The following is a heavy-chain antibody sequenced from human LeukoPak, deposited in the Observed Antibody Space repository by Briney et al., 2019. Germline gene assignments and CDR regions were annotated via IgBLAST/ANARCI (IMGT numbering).Heavy chain of an antibody. D-gene: IGHD6-13*01. CDR3: AKDLGSSWLANFYSYGMDV. CDR1: RFTFSNYA. CDR2: ISYDGNHK. Sequence: PGGSLRLSCAASRFTFSNYAMHWVRQTPGKGLQWVAVISYDGNHKYYADSVKGRFTISRDNSRNTLFLQMNSLRTEDTAVYLCAKDLGSSWLANFYSYGMDVWGQGTTVTVSS. J-gene: IGHJ6*02. V-gene: IGHV3-30*18.